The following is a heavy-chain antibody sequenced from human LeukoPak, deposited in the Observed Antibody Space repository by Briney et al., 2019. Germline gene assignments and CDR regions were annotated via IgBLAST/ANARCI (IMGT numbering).Heavy chain of an antibody. CDR3: ARQGRRNLFDY. V-gene: IGHV4-34*01. J-gene: IGHJ4*02. Sequence: SETLSLTCAVYGGSLSGYYWSWIRQPPGKGLEWIGEINHSGSTNYNPSLKSRVTISVDTSKNQFSLKLSSVTAADTAVYYCARQGRRNLFDYWGQGTLVTVSS. D-gene: IGHD1-14*01. CDR2: INHSGST. CDR1: GGSLSGYY.